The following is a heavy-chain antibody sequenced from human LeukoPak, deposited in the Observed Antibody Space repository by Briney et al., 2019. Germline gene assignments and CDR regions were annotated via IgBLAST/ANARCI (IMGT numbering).Heavy chain of an antibody. J-gene: IGHJ6*03. Sequence: GASVKVSCKASGYTFTGYYMHWVRQAPGQGLEWMGWINPNSGGTNYAQKFQGRVTMTRDTSISTAYMELSRLRSDDTAVYHCARDHYYYYYMDVWGRGTTVTVSS. CDR3: ARDHYYYYYMDV. V-gene: IGHV1-2*02. CDR2: INPNSGGT. CDR1: GYTFTGYY.